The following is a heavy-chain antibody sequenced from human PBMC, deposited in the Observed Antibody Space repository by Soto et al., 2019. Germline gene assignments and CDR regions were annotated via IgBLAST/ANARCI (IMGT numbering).Heavy chain of an antibody. CDR2: IIPIFGTA. Sequence: GASVNVSCKASGGTFSSYAISWVRQAPGQGLEWMGGIIPIFGTANYAQKFQGRVTITADESTSTAYMELSSLRSEDTAVYYCARSHPMVRALLWDWGQGTLVTVSS. D-gene: IGHD3-10*01. CDR3: ARSHPMVRALLWD. J-gene: IGHJ4*02. V-gene: IGHV1-69*13. CDR1: GGTFSSYA.